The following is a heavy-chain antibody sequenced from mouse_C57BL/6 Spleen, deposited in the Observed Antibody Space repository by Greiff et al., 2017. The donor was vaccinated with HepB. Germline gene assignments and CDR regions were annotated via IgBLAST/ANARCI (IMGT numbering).Heavy chain of an antibody. Sequence: QVHVKQSGAELARPGASVKLSCKASGYTFTSYGISWVKQRTGQGLEWIGEIYPRSGNTYYNEKFKGKATLTADKSSSTAYMELRSLTSEDSAVYFCARRPDYAMDYWGQGTSVTVSS. CDR1: GYTFTSYG. CDR2: IYPRSGNT. V-gene: IGHV1-81*01. J-gene: IGHJ4*01. CDR3: ARRPDYAMDY.